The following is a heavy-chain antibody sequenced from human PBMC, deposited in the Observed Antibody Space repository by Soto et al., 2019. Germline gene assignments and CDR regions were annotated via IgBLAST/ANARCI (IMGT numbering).Heavy chain of an antibody. CDR3: AREGLTFGPGAVGGAFDI. D-gene: IGHD2-2*01. CDR2: IIPIFGTI. Sequence: TFVPTALSSGPAGTGQGLEWMGGIIPIFGTINNAQKFQDRVTITADESANIVYMELSSLRSEDTAIYYCAREGLTFGPGAVGGAFDIWGQGT. CDR1: TFVPTA. J-gene: IGHJ3*02. V-gene: IGHV1-69*01.